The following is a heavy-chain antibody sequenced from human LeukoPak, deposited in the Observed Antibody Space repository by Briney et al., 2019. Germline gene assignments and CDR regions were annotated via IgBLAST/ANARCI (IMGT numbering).Heavy chain of an antibody. J-gene: IGHJ5*02. Sequence: ASVKVSCKASGGTFSSYAISWVRQAPGQGLEWMGWINPNSGGTNYAQKFQGRVTMTRDTSISTAYMELSRLRSDDTAVYYCARGIPTTIFGVVRRFDPWGQGTLVTVSS. D-gene: IGHD3-3*01. CDR3: ARGIPTTIFGVVRRFDP. CDR1: GGTFSSYA. V-gene: IGHV1-2*02. CDR2: INPNSGGT.